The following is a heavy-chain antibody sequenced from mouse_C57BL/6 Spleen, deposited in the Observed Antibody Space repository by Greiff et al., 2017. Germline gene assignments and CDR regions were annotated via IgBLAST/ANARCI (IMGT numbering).Heavy chain of an antibody. CDR2: IYPGSGST. J-gene: IGHJ4*01. V-gene: IGHV1-55*01. Sequence: QLQQPGAELVKPGASVKMSCTASGYTFTSYWITWVKQRPGQGLEWIGDIYPGSGSTNYNEKFKSKATLTVDTSSSTAYMQLSSLTSEDSAVYYCARHTTVVARAMDYWGQGTSVTVSS. CDR1: GYTFTSYW. D-gene: IGHD1-1*01. CDR3: ARHTTVVARAMDY.